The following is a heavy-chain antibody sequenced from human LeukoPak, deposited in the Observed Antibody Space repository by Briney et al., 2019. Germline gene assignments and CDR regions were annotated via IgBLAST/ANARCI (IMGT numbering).Heavy chain of an antibody. CDR2: INPSAGST. CDR1: GYTFTSHY. Sequence: ASVRPSCRASGYTFTSHYMHWVRQAPGQGLEWMGIINPSAGSTSYPQKFQGRVTMTRDTSTSTVYMELSSLRSEDTAVYYCAAPGASGFVGNFWSGPLDFWGQGTLVTVSS. CDR3: AAPGASGFVGNFWSGPLDF. J-gene: IGHJ4*02. D-gene: IGHD3-3*01. V-gene: IGHV1-46*01.